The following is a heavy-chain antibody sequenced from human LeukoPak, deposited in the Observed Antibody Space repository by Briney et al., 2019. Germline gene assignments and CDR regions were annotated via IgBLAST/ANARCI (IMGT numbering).Heavy chain of an antibody. Sequence: GGSLRLSCAASGFTFNAFGMNWVRQAPGKGLEWASYIGTTSGAIYYADSVKGRFTISRDSAKNSLYLQMNSLRAEDTAVYYCARFRTWGDKAFDYWGQGTLVTVSS. J-gene: IGHJ4*02. CDR1: GFTFNAFG. CDR2: IGTTSGAI. D-gene: IGHD2-21*02. V-gene: IGHV3-48*01. CDR3: ARFRTWGDKAFDY.